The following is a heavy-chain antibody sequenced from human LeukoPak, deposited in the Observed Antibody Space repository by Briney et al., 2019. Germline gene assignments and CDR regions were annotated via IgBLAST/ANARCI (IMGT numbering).Heavy chain of an antibody. V-gene: IGHV5-51*01. Sequence: GESLKISCKGSGYSFASYWIGWVRQMPGKGLEWMGIIYPGDSDTRYSPSFQGQVTISADKSISSAYLQWSSLKASDTAMYYCARDHNSVIWFFDLWGRGTLVTVSS. D-gene: IGHD4-23*01. CDR1: GYSFASYW. J-gene: IGHJ2*01. CDR2: IYPGDSDT. CDR3: ARDHNSVIWFFDL.